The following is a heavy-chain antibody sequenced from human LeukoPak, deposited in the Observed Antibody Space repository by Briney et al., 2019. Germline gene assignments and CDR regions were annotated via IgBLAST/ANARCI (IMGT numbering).Heavy chain of an antibody. Sequence: GGSLRLSCAASGFTFSSYAMHWVRQAPGKGLEWAAVISYDGSTEYYADSVKGRFTISRDNSKNTLYLQINSLRAEDTAVYYCVKDDRPYRIAVAAGDYWGQGTLVTVSS. V-gene: IGHV3-30*18. CDR1: GFTFSSYA. CDR3: VKDDRPYRIAVAAGDY. D-gene: IGHD6-19*01. J-gene: IGHJ4*02. CDR2: ISYDGSTE.